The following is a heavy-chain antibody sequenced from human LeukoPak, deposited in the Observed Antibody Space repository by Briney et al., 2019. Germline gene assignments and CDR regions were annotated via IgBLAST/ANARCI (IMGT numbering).Heavy chain of an antibody. CDR3: ASGAGTGYTYCLVDY. V-gene: IGHV4-59*01. CDR2: VYDSGST. CDR1: GGSISSYY. J-gene: IGHJ4*02. D-gene: IGHD5-18*01. Sequence: SETLSLTCTVSGGSISSYYWSWIRQPPGKGLEWIGYVYDSGSTNYNPSLTSRGTISVDTSKNQFSLKLSSVTAAATAVYYCASGAGTGYTYCLVDYWGQGTLVTVSS.